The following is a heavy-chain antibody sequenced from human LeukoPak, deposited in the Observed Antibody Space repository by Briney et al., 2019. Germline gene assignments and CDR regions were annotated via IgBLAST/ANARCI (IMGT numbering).Heavy chain of an antibody. CDR2: TYYRSKWST. D-gene: IGHD2-15*01. Sequence: SQTLSLTCAISGDSVTSNGLTWNWIRQSPSRGLEWLGRTYYRSKWSTDYAASVKSRIFITADTSENQFSLQLISMTPEDTAVFCASDSARCGRTTCYFSSWGQGTLVTVSS. J-gene: IGHJ4*02. CDR3: ASDSARCGRTTCYFSS. V-gene: IGHV6-1*01. CDR1: GDSVTSNGLT.